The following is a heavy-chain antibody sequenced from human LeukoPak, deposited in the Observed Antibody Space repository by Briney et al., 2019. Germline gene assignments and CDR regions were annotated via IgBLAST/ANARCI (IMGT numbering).Heavy chain of an antibody. D-gene: IGHD3-10*01. CDR1: GYSISSGYY. J-gene: IGHJ5*02. CDR2: IYYSGST. Sequence: SETLSLTCTVSGYSISSGYYWSWIRQPPGKGLEWIGYIYYSGSTNYNPSLKSRVTISVDTSKNQFSLKLSSVTAADTAVYYCARGDHYHDWFDPWGQGTLVTVSS. V-gene: IGHV4-61*01. CDR3: ARGDHYHDWFDP.